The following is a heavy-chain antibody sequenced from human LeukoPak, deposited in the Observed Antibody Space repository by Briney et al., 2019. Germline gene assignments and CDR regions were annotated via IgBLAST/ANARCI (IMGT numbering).Heavy chain of an antibody. CDR1: GGSFSGYY. J-gene: IGHJ4*02. CDR3: ARSYDYLWGSHRYTPTFDS. Sequence: KPSDTLSLTCAVYGGSFSGYYWNWIRQAPEKGLEWIGEINHSGSTNYNPSLKSLVTMSVDTSRNQFSLRLSSVTAADTAVYYCARSYDYLWGSHRYTPTFDSWGQGTLVTVSS. CDR2: INHSGST. V-gene: IGHV4-34*01. D-gene: IGHD3-16*02.